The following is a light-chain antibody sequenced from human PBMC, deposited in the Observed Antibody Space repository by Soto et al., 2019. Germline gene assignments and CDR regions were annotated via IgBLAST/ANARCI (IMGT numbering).Light chain of an antibody. J-gene: IGKJ4*01. V-gene: IGKV3-11*01. CDR3: QHRSCWPLT. CDR2: DAF. CDR1: QSVGSY. Sequence: EIVLTQSPATLSLSPGERATLSCRASQSVGSYFAWDQQKPAQAPRLLIYDAFSRATGIPARFSVTGSAKDYTLAISGLEPEDFAVYFCQHRSCWPLTVGGGTRVQIK.